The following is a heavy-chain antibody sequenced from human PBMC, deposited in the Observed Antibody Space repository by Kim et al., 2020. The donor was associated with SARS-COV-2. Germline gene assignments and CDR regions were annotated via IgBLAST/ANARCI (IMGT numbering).Heavy chain of an antibody. J-gene: IGHJ4*02. D-gene: IGHD3-9*01. Sequence: ADSVKGRFTISRDNSKNTLYLQMNSLRAEDTAVYYCAKEGVSYDILTGYDYWGQGTLVTVSS. V-gene: IGHV3-23*01. CDR3: AKEGVSYDILTGYDY.